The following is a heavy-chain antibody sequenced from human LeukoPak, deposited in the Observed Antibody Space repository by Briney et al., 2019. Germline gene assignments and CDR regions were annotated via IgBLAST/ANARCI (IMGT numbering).Heavy chain of an antibody. Sequence: SETLSLTCTVSGGSISSYYWSWIRQPPGKGLEWIGYFYYSGSTNYNPSLKSRVTISVDTSKNQFSLKLSSVTAADTAVYYCARDGGSSRIFDYWGQGTLVTVSS. V-gene: IGHV4-59*01. D-gene: IGHD6-13*01. J-gene: IGHJ4*02. CDR3: ARDGGSSRIFDY. CDR1: GGSISSYY. CDR2: FYYSGST.